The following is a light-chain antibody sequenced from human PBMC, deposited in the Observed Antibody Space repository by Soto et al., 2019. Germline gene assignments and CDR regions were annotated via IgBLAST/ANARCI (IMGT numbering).Light chain of an antibody. CDR3: QQCNGYSRT. V-gene: IGKV1-5*01. CDR2: DAS. J-gene: IGKJ1*01. Sequence: MTQSPATLSVSPGERATLSCRASQSVSSWLAWYQQKPGKASKVLIYDASSLKSGVPSRFSGSGSGTEFTLTISSLQPDDFATYYCQQCNGYSRTFGQGTKVDIK. CDR1: QSVSSW.